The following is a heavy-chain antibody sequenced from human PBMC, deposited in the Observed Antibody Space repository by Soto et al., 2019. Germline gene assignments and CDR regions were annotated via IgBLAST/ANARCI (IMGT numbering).Heavy chain of an antibody. CDR3: ARGTMLRGPGYYYAMDV. D-gene: IGHD3-10*01. CDR1: GDSISRNGFF. J-gene: IGHJ6*02. CDR2: IYNSGSS. V-gene: IGHV4-31*03. Sequence: PSETLSLTCTVSGDSISRNGFFWTWIRQHPGKGLEWIGYIYNSGSSYYNPSLKSRVIISLDTSKNHFSLNLTAVTAADTAVYYCARGTMLRGPGYYYAMDVWGQGTTVTVSS.